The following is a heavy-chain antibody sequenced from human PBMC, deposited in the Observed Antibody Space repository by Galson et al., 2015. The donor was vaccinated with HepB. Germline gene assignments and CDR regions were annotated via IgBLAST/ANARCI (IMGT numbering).Heavy chain of an antibody. CDR3: AKVGGSSWSPFDY. D-gene: IGHD6-13*01. CDR2: ISGGGGGT. Sequence: SLRLSCAASGFPFSSYAMSWVRQAPGKGLEWVSVISGGGGGTYYADSVKGRFTISRDNSKNTLYLQMNSLRAEDTAVFYCAKVGGSSWSPFDYWGQGTLVTVSS. V-gene: IGHV3-23*01. CDR1: GFPFSSYA. J-gene: IGHJ4*02.